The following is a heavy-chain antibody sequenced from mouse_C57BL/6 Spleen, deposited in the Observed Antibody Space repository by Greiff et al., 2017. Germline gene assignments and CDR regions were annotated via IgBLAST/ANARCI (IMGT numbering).Heavy chain of an antibody. Sequence: VQLQQSGAELVKPGASVKISCKASGYAFSSYWMNWVKQRPGKGLEWIGQIYPGDGDTNYNGKFKGKATLTADTSSSTVVMQLSSPAAEDSAVYFCARHDGYYTMDYWGQGTSVTVSS. J-gene: IGHJ4*01. CDR1: GYAFSSYW. V-gene: IGHV1-80*01. CDR3: ARHDGYYTMDY. CDR2: IYPGDGDT. D-gene: IGHD2-3*01.